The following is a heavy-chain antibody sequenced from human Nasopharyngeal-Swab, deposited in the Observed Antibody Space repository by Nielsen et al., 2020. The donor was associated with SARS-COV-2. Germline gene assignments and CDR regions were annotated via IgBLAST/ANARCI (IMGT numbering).Heavy chain of an antibody. CDR2: IISIFGTA. CDR3: ASNSGCSSTSCPIDRLVYGMDV. Sequence: SVKVSCKASGGTFSSYAISWVRQAPGQGLEWMGGIISIFGTANYAQKFQGRVTITADESTSTAYMELSSLRSEDTAVYYCASNSGCSSTSCPIDRLVYGMDVWGQGTTVTVSS. J-gene: IGHJ6*02. V-gene: IGHV1-69*13. CDR1: GGTFSSYA. D-gene: IGHD2-2*01.